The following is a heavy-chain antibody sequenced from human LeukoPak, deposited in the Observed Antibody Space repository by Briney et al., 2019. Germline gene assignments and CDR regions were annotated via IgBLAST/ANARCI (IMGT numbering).Heavy chain of an antibody. CDR1: GGTFSSYA. CDR2: IIPIFGTA. V-gene: IGHV1-69*13. Sequence: SVKVSCKASGGTFSSYAISWVRQAPGQGLEWMGGIIPIFGTANYAQKFQGRVTITADESTSTAYMELSSLRSEDTAVYYCASSTSTSGNSYGTFDYWGQGTLVTVSS. J-gene: IGHJ4*02. CDR3: ASSTSTSGNSYGTFDY. D-gene: IGHD5-18*01.